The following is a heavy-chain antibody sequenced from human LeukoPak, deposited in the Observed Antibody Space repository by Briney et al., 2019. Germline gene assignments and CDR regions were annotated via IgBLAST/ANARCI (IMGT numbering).Heavy chain of an antibody. D-gene: IGHD5-24*01. J-gene: IGHJ3*02. CDR2: SSWNSGSI. V-gene: IGHV3-9*01. Sequence: GGSLRLSCAASGFTFSSYGMSWVRQAPGKGLEWVSGSSWNSGSIGYADSVKGRFTISRDNAKNSLYLQMNSLRAEDTALYYCAKDRDGYNVGAFDIWGQGTMVTVSS. CDR1: GFTFSSYG. CDR3: AKDRDGYNVGAFDI.